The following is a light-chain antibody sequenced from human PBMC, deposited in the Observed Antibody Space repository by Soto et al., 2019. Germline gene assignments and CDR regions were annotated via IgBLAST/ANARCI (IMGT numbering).Light chain of an antibody. V-gene: IGKV1-39*01. J-gene: IGKJ1*01. Sequence: DIQMTPSPSSLSASVGDRVTITCRASQSISSYLNWYQQKPGKAPKLLIYATSSLQTGVPSRFSGSGSGTDFTLTISSLQPEDFATYYCQQSDSSPQTFGQGTKVELK. CDR3: QQSDSSPQT. CDR1: QSISSY. CDR2: ATS.